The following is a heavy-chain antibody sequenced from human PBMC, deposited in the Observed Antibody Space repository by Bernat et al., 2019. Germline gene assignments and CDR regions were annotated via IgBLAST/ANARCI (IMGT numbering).Heavy chain of an antibody. J-gene: IGHJ4*02. Sequence: QVQLVQSGAEVKKPGASVKVSCKASGYTFTTYYMHWVRQAPGQGLEWMGIINPSGCSTSYAQKFPGRGTMTRDTSTSTVYMELSSLRSEDTAVYYCASRPKDGDSNDYWGQGTLVTVSS. CDR1: GYTFTTYY. D-gene: IGHD3-10*01. CDR3: ASRPKDGDSNDY. CDR2: INPSGCST. V-gene: IGHV1-46*01.